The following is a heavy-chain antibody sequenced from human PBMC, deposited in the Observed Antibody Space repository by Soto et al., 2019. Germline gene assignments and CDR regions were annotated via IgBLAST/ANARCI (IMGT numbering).Heavy chain of an antibody. CDR1: GGSVSSGSYY. V-gene: IGHV4-61*01. CDR3: ARGLFYSSGETFDY. Sequence: PSETLSLTCTVSGGSVSSGSYYWSWIRQPPGKGLEWIGYIYYSGSTNYNPSLKSRVTISVDTSKNQFSLKLSSVTAADTAVYYCARGLFYSSGETFDYWGQGTLVTVSS. J-gene: IGHJ4*02. D-gene: IGHD6-19*01. CDR2: IYYSGST.